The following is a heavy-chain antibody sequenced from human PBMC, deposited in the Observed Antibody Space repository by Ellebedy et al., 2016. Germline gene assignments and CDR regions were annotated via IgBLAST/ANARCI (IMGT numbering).Heavy chain of an antibody. Sequence: GEYLKISXAAFGFTVSSNYMSWVRQAPGKGLEWVSNIFSDGRTFYADSVKGRFTISRDNSKNTLYLQMNSLRAEDTAVYYCAKDRGVLSRQFDYWGQGTLVTVSS. CDR1: GFTVSSNY. D-gene: IGHD3-10*01. V-gene: IGHV3-53*05. CDR2: IFSDGRT. CDR3: AKDRGVLSRQFDY. J-gene: IGHJ4*02.